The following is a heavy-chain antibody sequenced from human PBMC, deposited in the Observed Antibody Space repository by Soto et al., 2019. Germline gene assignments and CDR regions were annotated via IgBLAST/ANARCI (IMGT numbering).Heavy chain of an antibody. CDR2: IWYDGSNK. D-gene: IGHD3-10*01. V-gene: IGHV3-33*01. Sequence: LRLSCAASGFTFSSYGMHWVRQAPGKGLEWVAVIWYDGSNKYYADSVKGRFTISRDNSKNTLYLQMNSLRAEDTAVYYCARDEAPLVWPGIDYWGQGTLVTVSS. J-gene: IGHJ4*02. CDR3: ARDEAPLVWPGIDY. CDR1: GFTFSSYG.